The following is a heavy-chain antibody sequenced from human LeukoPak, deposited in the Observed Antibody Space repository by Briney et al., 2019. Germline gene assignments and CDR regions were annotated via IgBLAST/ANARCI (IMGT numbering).Heavy chain of an antibody. Sequence: ASVKVSCKASGYTFTSYYMHWVRQAPGQGLEWMGIINPSGGSTSYAQKFQGRVTTTRDTSTSTVYMELSSLRSEDTAVYYCHAAPGGIQVDYWGQGTLVTVSS. CDR3: HAAPGGIQVDY. CDR2: INPSGGST. J-gene: IGHJ4*02. V-gene: IGHV1-46*01. CDR1: GYTFTSYY. D-gene: IGHD6-6*01.